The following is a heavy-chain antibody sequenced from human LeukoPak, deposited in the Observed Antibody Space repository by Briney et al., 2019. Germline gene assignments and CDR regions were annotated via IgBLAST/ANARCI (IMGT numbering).Heavy chain of an antibody. J-gene: IGHJ4*02. CDR3: ARITYSGWAFDY. CDR1: GGTFSSYA. CDR2: ISAYNGNT. V-gene: IGHV1-18*01. Sequence: ASVKVSCKASGGTFSSYAISWVRQAPGQGLEWMGWISAYNGNTNYAQKLQGRVTMTTDTSTSTAYMELRSLRSDDTAVYYCARITYSGWAFDYWGQGTLVTVSS. D-gene: IGHD6-19*01.